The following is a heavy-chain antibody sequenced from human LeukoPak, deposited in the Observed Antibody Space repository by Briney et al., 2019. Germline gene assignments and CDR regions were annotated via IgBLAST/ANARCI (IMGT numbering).Heavy chain of an antibody. CDR3: AKEFPYYDILTGYLVTDSYFDY. J-gene: IGHJ4*02. V-gene: IGHV3-23*01. CDR1: GFSFSNYA. D-gene: IGHD3-9*01. CDR2: ISGSGGST. Sequence: GGSLRLSCAASGFSFSNYAMSWVRQAPGKGLEWVSAISGSGGSTYYADSVKGRFTISRDNSKNTLYLQMNSLRAEDTAVYYCAKEFPYYDILTGYLVTDSYFDYWGQGTLVTVSS.